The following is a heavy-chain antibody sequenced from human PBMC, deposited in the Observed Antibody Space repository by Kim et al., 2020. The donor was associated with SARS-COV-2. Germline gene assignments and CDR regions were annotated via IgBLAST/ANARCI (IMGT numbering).Heavy chain of an antibody. J-gene: IGHJ5*02. CDR2: ISSSSSYT. CDR3: ARDRLVVGALGNWFDP. D-gene: IGHD1-26*01. Sequence: GGSLRLSCAASGFTFSDYYMSWIRQAPGKGLEWVSYISSSSSYTNYADSVKGRFTISRDNAKNSLYLQMNSLRAEDTAVYYCARDRLVVGALGNWFDPWGQGTLVTVSS. V-gene: IGHV3-11*06. CDR1: GFTFSDYY.